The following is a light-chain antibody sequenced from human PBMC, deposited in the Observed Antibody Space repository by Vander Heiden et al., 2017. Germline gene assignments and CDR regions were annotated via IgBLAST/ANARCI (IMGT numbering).Light chain of an antibody. CDR3: MQGTHWPYT. J-gene: IGKJ2*01. V-gene: IGKV2-30*02. Sequence: DAVMTQSPLSLPVSLGQPASISCRSSQSLVHSDGNTYLNWFHQRPGQSPRRLIYKGSNRDSGVPDRFSGSESGTDFTLKISRVEAEDVGVYYCMQGTHWPYTFGQGTNLEI. CDR2: KGS. CDR1: QSLVHSDGNTY.